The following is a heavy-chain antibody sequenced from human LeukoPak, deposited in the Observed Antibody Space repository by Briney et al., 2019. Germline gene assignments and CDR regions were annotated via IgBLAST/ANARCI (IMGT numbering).Heavy chain of an antibody. Sequence: GASVKVSCKPAGYTFTSYDINWVRQATGQRVEGLGWMNPNSGNTGYAQKFQGRVTMTRNTSISTTYMELSSLRSEDTAVYYCARSGLRMVSPCGYWGQGTLVTVSS. CDR3: ARSGLRMVSPCGY. CDR2: MNPNSGNT. D-gene: IGHD2-8*01. CDR1: GYTFTSYD. V-gene: IGHV1-8*01. J-gene: IGHJ4*02.